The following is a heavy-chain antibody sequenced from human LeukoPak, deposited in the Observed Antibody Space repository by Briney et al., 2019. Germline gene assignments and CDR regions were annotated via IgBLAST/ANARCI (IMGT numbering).Heavy chain of an antibody. Sequence: SVKVSCKASGGTFSSYAISWVRQAPGQGLEWMGGIIPIFGTANYAQKFQGRVTITADESTSTAYMELSSLRSEDTAVYYCARGAVAYCVRDCYPRYYYYYGMDVWGKGTTVTVSS. J-gene: IGHJ6*04. CDR2: IIPIFGTA. D-gene: IGHD2-21*02. CDR1: GGTFSSYA. CDR3: ARGAVAYCVRDCYPRYYYYYGMDV. V-gene: IGHV1-69*13.